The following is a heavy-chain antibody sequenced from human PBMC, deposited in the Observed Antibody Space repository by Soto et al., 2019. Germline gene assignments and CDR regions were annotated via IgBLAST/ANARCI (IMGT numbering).Heavy chain of an antibody. D-gene: IGHD6-6*01. V-gene: IGHV3-23*01. J-gene: IGHJ4*02. CDR2: ISGSDDST. CDR3: AKRSSSSTFXY. CDR1: GFIFSSDA. Sequence: GGSLRLSCAASGFIFSSDAMSWVRQAPGKGLEWVSVISGSDDSTYYADSVKGRFTISRDNSKNTLYLQMNSLRAEDTAVYYYAKRSSSSTFXYWGQGTLVXVSS.